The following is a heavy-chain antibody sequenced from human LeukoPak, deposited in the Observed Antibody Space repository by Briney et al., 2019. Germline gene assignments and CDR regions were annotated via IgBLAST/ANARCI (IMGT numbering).Heavy chain of an antibody. CDR3: ARATAENDH. Sequence: ASVKVSCKASGYTFTGYYLHWVRQAPGQGLEWMGWLNPKTGDTRSAQKFQGRVTMTRDTSISTFNMELSRLTSDDTAVYYCARATAENDHWGQATLVTVSS. D-gene: IGHD1-14*01. CDR1: GYTFTGYY. J-gene: IGHJ4*02. CDR2: LNPKTGDT. V-gene: IGHV1-2*02.